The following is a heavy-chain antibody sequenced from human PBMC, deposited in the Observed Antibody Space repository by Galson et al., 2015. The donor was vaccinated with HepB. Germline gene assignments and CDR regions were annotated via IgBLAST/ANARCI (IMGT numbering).Heavy chain of an antibody. CDR1: GYTFTSYA. CDR3: ARDMVRGVIIPNYGMDV. V-gene: IGHV1-3*01. D-gene: IGHD3-10*01. Sequence: SVKVSCKASGYTFTSYAMHWVRQAPGQRLEWMGWINAGNGNTKYSQKFQGRVTITRDTSASTAYMELSSLRSEDTAVYYCARDMVRGVIIPNYGMDVWGQGTTVTVSS. CDR2: INAGNGNT. J-gene: IGHJ6*02.